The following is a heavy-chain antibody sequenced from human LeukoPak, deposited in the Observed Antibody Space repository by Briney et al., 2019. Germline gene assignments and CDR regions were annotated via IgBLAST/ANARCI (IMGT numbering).Heavy chain of an antibody. J-gene: IGHJ4*02. CDR1: GFTFSSYA. CDR3: AKASFIAAAGTSPFDY. D-gene: IGHD6-13*01. V-gene: IGHV3-23*01. CDR2: ISGSGGST. Sequence: PGGSLRLSCAASGFTFSSYAMSWARQAPGKGLEWVSAISGSGGSTYYADSVKGRFTISRDNSKNTLYLQMNSLRAEDTAVYYCAKASFIAAAGTSPFDYWGQGTLVTVSS.